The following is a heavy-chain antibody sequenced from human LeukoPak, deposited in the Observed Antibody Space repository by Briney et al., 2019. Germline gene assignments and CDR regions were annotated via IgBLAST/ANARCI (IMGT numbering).Heavy chain of an antibody. CDR3: AKDYGENYYDSSGYWDP. Sequence: PGGSLRLSCAASGFTFSSYAMSWVRQAPGKGLEWVSAISGSGGSTYYADSVKGRFTISRDNSKNTLYLQMNSLRAEDTAVYYCAKDYGENYYDSSGYWDPWSQGTLVTVSS. CDR1: GFTFSSYA. CDR2: ISGSGGST. V-gene: IGHV3-23*01. J-gene: IGHJ5*02. D-gene: IGHD3-22*01.